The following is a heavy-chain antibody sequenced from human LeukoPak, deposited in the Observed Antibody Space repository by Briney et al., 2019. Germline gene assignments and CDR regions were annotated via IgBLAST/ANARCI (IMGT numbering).Heavy chain of an antibody. CDR3: TREMASVVTPVSRWLDP. J-gene: IGHJ5*01. CDR2: LQSTGNN. CDR1: GGSLSNYY. V-gene: IGHV4-4*07. D-gene: IGHD4-23*01. Sequence: SETLSLTCSVSGGSLSNYYWTWIRQPAGGGLVWLGRLQSTGNNNHNASLNSRVSMSVDTSKNQFSLRLSSVTAADTAVYYCTREMASVVTPVSRWLDPWGQGSLVTVSS.